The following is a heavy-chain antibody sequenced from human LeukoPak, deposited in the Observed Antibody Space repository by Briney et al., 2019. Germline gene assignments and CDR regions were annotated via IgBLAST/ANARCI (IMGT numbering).Heavy chain of an antibody. CDR2: IYYSGDT. CDR3: AREDWYFNL. V-gene: IGHV4-59*01. Sequence: TSETLSLTSTVSGGSMSTYYWSWIRQPPGKGLEWIGYIYYSGDTNYNPSLKSRVTMSVDTSKNQFSLNLNSVTAADTAVYYCAREDWYFNLWGRGTLVTVSS. CDR1: GGSMSTYY. J-gene: IGHJ2*01.